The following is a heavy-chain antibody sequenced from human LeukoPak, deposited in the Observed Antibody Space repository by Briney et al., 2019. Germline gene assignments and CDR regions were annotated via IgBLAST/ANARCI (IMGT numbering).Heavy chain of an antibody. CDR1: GGSFSGYY. J-gene: IGHJ5*02. CDR2: INHSGST. CDR3: ARGRGNYYYGSGSYYKVVWFDT. Sequence: PSETLSLTCAVYGGSFSGYYWSWIRQPPGKGLEWIGEINHSGSTNYNPSLKSRVTISVDTSKNQFSLKLSSVTAADTAVYYCARGRGNYYYGSGSYYKVVWFDTWGQGTLVTVSS. D-gene: IGHD3-10*01. V-gene: IGHV4-34*01.